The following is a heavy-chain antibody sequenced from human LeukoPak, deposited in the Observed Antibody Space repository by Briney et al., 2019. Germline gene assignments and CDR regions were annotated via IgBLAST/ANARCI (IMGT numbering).Heavy chain of an antibody. CDR2: VSGRGDNT. D-gene: IGHD6-19*01. J-gene: IGHJ4*02. CDR1: GFTFSSYA. CDR3: ARDFSSGWYYFDY. V-gene: IGHV3-23*01. Sequence: PGGSLRLSCATSGFTFSSYAMSWVRQAPGKGLEWVSTVSGRGDNTYYADSVKGRFTISRDNSKNTLYLQMNSLRAEDTALYYCARDFSSGWYYFDYWGQGTLVTVSS.